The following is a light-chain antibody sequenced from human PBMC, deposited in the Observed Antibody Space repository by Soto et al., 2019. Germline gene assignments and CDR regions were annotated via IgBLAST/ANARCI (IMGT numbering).Light chain of an antibody. CDR3: SSFAGNSNVV. CDR1: SSDVGVYNY. V-gene: IGLV2-8*01. Sequence: QSALTQPPSASGSPGQSVTISCTGTSSDVGVYNYVSWYQQHPGKAPKLMIYEVSKRPSGVPDRFSGSKSGNTASLTVSGLQAEDEADYYCSSFAGNSNVVFGGGTKLTVL. CDR2: EVS. J-gene: IGLJ2*01.